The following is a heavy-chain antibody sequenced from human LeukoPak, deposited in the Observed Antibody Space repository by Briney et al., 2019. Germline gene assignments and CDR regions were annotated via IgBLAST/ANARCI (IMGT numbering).Heavy chain of an antibody. D-gene: IGHD6-19*01. J-gene: IGHJ3*02. CDR1: GFTFSSYE. CDR3: TRDQYSGHWYYAFDI. CDR2: ISSSLSVI. V-gene: IGHV3-48*03. Sequence: GGSLRLSCAASGFTFSSYEMNWVRQAPGKGLEWVSYISSSLSVIYYADSVKGRFTISRDNAKNTLFLQMNNLRDEDTAVYYCTRDQYSGHWYYAFDIWGQGTRVTVSS.